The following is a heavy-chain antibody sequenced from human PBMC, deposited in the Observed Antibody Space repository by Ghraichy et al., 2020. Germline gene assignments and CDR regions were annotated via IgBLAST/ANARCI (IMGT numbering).Heavy chain of an antibody. CDR2: IYYSGST. Sequence: SQTLSLTCTVSGGSISSSSYYWGWIRQPPGKGLEWIGSIYYSGSTYYNPSLKSRVTISVDTSKNQFSLKLSSVTAADTAVYYCARLGDTAMDKNYFDYWGQGTLVTVSS. CDR1: GGSISSSSYY. V-gene: IGHV4-39*01. CDR3: ARLGDTAMDKNYFDY. D-gene: IGHD5-18*01. J-gene: IGHJ4*02.